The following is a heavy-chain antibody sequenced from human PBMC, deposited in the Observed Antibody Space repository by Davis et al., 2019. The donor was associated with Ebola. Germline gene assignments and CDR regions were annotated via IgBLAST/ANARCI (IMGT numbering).Heavy chain of an antibody. Sequence: SETLSLTCTVSGGSISSGGYYWSWIRQHPGKGLEWIGYIYYSGSTYYNPSLKSRVTISVDTSKNQFSLKLSSVTAADTAVYYCARVVGGYSYGYGDYYYYGMDVWGQGTTVTVSS. CDR1: GGSISSGGYY. J-gene: IGHJ6*02. CDR2: IYYSGST. CDR3: ARVVGGYSYGYGDYYYYGMDV. D-gene: IGHD5-18*01. V-gene: IGHV4-31*03.